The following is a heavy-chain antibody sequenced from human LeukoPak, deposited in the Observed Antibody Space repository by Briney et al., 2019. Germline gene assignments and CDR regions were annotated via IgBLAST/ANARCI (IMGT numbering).Heavy chain of an antibody. V-gene: IGHV3-11*04. CDR3: ARFRDSIGVNWFDP. D-gene: IGHD3-22*01. Sequence: GGSLRLSCAASGFTFSDYYMSWIRQAPGKGLEWVSYISSSGSTIYYADSVKGRFTISRDNAKNSLYLQMNSLRAEDTAVYYCARFRDSIGVNWFDPWGQGTLVTVSS. CDR2: ISSSGSTI. J-gene: IGHJ5*02. CDR1: GFTFSDYY.